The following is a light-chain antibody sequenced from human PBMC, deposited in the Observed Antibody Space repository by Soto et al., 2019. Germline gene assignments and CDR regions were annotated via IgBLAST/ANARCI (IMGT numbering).Light chain of an antibody. CDR3: QKYNSAPWT. J-gene: IGKJ1*01. CDR1: QGITTY. CDR2: AAS. Sequence: DIQMTQSPSSLSASVGDRVTITCRASQGITTYLAWYQQKPGKVPRLLIYAASTLQSGVPSRFSGSGSGTDFTLTISSLQTEDVASYYWQKYNSAPWTFGQGTKVEI. V-gene: IGKV1-27*01.